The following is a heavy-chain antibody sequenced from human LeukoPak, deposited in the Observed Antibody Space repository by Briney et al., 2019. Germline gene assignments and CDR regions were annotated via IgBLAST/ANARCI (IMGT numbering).Heavy chain of an antibody. J-gene: IGHJ4*02. D-gene: IGHD3-10*01. CDR1: GYSITSGYY. Sequence: PSETLSLTCTVSGYSITSGYYWGWIRQPPGKGLEWIGSIYHSGSTFYNPSLKSRVTLSVDTSKNQFSLKLSSVTAADTAVYYCARGPMGYYFDYWGQGTLVTVSS. CDR2: IYHSGST. CDR3: ARGPMGYYFDY. V-gene: IGHV4-38-2*02.